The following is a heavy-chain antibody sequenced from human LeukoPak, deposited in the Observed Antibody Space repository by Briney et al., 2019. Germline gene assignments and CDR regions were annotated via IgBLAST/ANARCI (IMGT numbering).Heavy chain of an antibody. CDR1: GDSISPYY. Sequence: SETLSLTCAVSGDSISPYYWSWIRQSAGKGLEWIGRVAPSGKTYYNLSLKSRLTMSLDTSTNQFSLRLRSLTAADTAVYYCARVRYSDSSVLTRKRSYYFDYWGQGTLVTVSS. CDR2: VAPSGKT. J-gene: IGHJ4*02. CDR3: ARVRYSDSSVLTRKRSYYFDY. V-gene: IGHV4-4*07. D-gene: IGHD3-22*01.